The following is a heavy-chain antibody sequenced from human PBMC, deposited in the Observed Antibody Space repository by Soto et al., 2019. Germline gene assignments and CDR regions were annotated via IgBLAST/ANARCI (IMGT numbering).Heavy chain of an antibody. CDR3: ARSTAAVGYYYGMDV. CDR1: GYTFTSYA. CDR2: IIPIFGTA. V-gene: IGHV1-69*13. D-gene: IGHD1-26*01. Sequence: VKVSCKASGYTFTSYAISWVRQAPGQGLEWMGGIIPIFGTANYAQKFQGRVTITADESTGTAYMELSSLRSEDTAVYYCARSTAAVGYYYGMDVWGQGTTVTVSS. J-gene: IGHJ6*02.